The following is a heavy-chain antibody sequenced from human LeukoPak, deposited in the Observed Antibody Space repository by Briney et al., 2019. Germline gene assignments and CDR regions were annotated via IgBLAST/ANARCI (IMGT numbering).Heavy chain of an antibody. D-gene: IGHD3-10*01. Sequence: SQTLSLTCAISGDSVSSNSAAWNWLRQSPSRGLEWLGRTYYRSKWYNDYAVSVKSRITFNPDTSKNQFSLQLNSVTPEGTAVYYCAGGHGGSWFDSWGQGTLVTVSS. V-gene: IGHV6-1*01. CDR2: TYYRSKWYN. CDR3: AGGHGGSWFDS. J-gene: IGHJ5*01. CDR1: GDSVSSNSAA.